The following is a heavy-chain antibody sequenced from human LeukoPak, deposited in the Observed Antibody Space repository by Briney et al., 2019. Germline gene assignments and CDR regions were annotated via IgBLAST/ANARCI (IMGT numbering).Heavy chain of an antibody. J-gene: IGHJ4*02. D-gene: IGHD1-26*01. Sequence: GGSLRLSCAASGFTFSSYAMHWVRQAPGKGLEWVAVISYDGSNKYYADSVKGRFTISRDNSRNTLYLQMNSLRGDDTAVYYCAKDVGKWESLHFFDYWGQGTLVTVSS. V-gene: IGHV3-30-3*01. CDR1: GFTFSSYA. CDR2: ISYDGSNK. CDR3: AKDVGKWESLHFFDY.